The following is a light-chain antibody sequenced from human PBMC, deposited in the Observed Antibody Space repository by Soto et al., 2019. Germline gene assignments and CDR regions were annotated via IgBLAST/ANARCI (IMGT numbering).Light chain of an antibody. CDR1: QSVSSNS. V-gene: IGKV3D-20*01. J-gene: IGKJ1*01. Sequence: ETGLAESPGTPVLAAGARAAPPFGARQSVSSNSLAWYQQKPGLAPRLLIYDASRRATGIPDRFSGSGSGTDFILSISRLEPEDFAVYYCQQYGSSPWTFGQGTKVDIK. CDR3: QQYGSSPWT. CDR2: DAS.